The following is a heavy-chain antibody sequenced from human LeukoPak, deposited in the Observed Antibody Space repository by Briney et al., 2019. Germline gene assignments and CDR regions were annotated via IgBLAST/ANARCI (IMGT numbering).Heavy chain of an antibody. CDR3: ARDLGYGGNVHYNWFDP. D-gene: IGHD4-23*01. Sequence: PSETLSLTCTVSGGSISSHFWSWIRQAPGKGLEWIAYVHYTGSTNYNPSFKSRVTISMDTSKTQFSLRLRSVTAADTAMYYCARDLGYGGNVHYNWFDPWGQGTLVTVSS. V-gene: IGHV4-59*11. CDR2: VHYTGST. CDR1: GGSISSHF. J-gene: IGHJ5*02.